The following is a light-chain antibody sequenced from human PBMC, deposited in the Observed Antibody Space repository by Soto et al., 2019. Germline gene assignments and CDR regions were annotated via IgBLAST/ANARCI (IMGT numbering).Light chain of an antibody. Sequence: QSVLTQPPSASGTPGQRVTNSCSGSASNIGSKTVDWYQHLPRSAPKLLIPRTFQRPSGVPARFSGSKSDTSASLAISGLQSEDEADYYCAAWDDTLAEDVFGTSPKVTV. CDR3: AAWDDTLAEDV. J-gene: IGLJ1*01. V-gene: IGLV1-44*01. CDR2: RTF. CDR1: ASNIGSKT.